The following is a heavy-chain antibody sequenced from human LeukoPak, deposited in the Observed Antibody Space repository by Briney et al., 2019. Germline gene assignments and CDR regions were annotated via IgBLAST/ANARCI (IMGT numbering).Heavy chain of an antibody. Sequence: GGSLRLPCTASGFTFGDYLMSWFRQAPGKGLEWIGFISGGTTEYAASVKGRFTISRDDSTSIAYLQMNSLTTEDTAVYYCSRGSGWLSVYWGQGTLVTVSS. V-gene: IGHV3-49*03. CDR3: SRGSGWLSVY. D-gene: IGHD6-19*01. J-gene: IGHJ4*02. CDR2: ISGGTT. CDR1: GFTFGDYL.